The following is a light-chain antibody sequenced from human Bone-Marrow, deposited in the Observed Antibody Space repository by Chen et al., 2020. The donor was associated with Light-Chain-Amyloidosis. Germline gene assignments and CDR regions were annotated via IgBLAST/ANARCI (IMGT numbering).Light chain of an antibody. Sequence: QSALTQPPSTSGTPGLRVTISGSGSSSNIGANNVNWYQQLPGTAPKLVIYNDNQRPSGVPDRFSGSKSGTSASLAISGLQSEDEADYYCAAWDDRVIGQVFGTGTKVTVL. CDR3: AAWDDRVIGQV. CDR1: SSNIGANN. J-gene: IGLJ1*01. CDR2: NDN. V-gene: IGLV1-44*01.